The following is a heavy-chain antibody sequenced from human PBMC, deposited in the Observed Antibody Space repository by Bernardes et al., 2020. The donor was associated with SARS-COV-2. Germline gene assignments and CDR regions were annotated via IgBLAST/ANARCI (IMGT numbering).Heavy chain of an antibody. CDR2: ISSSSSTI. CDR3: ARANLAAGPWGNYYYYGMDV. J-gene: IGHJ6*02. D-gene: IGHD6-13*01. CDR1: GFTFSSYS. V-gene: IGHV3-48*01. Sequence: GGSLRLSCAASGFTFSSYSMNWVRQAPGKGLEWVSYISSSSSTIYYADSVKGRFTISRDNAKNSLYLQMNSLRAEDTAVYYCARANLAAGPWGNYYYYGMDVWGQGTTVTVSS.